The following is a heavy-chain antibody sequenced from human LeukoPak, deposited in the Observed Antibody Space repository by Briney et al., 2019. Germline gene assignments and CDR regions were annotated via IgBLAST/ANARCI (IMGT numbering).Heavy chain of an antibody. J-gene: IGHJ3*02. CDR3: ARTKGGSWGDTFDI. D-gene: IGHD2-15*01. V-gene: IGHV3-48*04. CDR1: GFTFSTYT. Sequence: GGSLRLSCAASGFTFSTYTMNWVCQAPGKGLEWLSYISGSSSSIYYADSVKGRFTISRDNAKNSVHLQMNSLRAEDSATYYCARTKGGSWGDTFDIWGQGTMVTVSS. CDR2: ISGSSSSI.